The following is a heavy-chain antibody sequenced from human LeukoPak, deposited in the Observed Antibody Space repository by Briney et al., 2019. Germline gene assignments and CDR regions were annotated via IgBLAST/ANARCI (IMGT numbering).Heavy chain of an antibody. V-gene: IGHV3-23*01. CDR3: AKAAEPGTHVYFDY. Sequence: PGGSLRLSCAASGFTFSSYAMSWVRQAPGKGLEWVSTLSANSDTTYSRDSVEGRFTIARDNSKNTLYLKMNSLRVEDTAIYYCAKAAEPGTHVYFDYWGQGTVVTVSS. D-gene: IGHD7-27*01. CDR2: LSANSDTT. CDR1: GFTFSSYA. J-gene: IGHJ4*02.